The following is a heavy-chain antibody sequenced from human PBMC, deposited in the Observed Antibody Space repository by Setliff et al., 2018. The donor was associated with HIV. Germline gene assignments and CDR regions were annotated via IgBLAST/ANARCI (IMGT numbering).Heavy chain of an antibody. CDR3: APRFDP. Sequence: GGSLRLSCAASGFTFSNYSMNWVRQAPGKGLEWVANIKQDGSEKYYVDSVKGRFTISRDNAKKSLYLQMNSLRAEDTAVYYCAPRFDPWGQGTLVTVSS. CDR2: IKQDGSEK. CDR1: GFTFSNYS. J-gene: IGHJ5*02. V-gene: IGHV3-7*01.